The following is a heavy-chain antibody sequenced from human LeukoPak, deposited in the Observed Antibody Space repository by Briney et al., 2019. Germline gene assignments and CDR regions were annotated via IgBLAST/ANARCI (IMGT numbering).Heavy chain of an antibody. CDR3: ARVDAALDY. CDR1: GFTFSSYA. V-gene: IGHV3-23*01. J-gene: IGHJ4*02. Sequence: PGGSLRLSCAASGFTFSSYAMSWVRRAPGKGLEWVSAISGSGGSTYYADSVKGRFTISRDNSKNTLYLQMNSLRAEDTAIYYCARVDAALDYWGQGTLVTVSS. CDR2: ISGSGGST. D-gene: IGHD6-6*01.